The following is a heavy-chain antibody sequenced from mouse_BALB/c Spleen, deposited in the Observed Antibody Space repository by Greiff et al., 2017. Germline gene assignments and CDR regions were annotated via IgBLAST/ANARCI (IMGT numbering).Heavy chain of an antibody. CDR2: INPYNDGT. D-gene: IGHD2-3*01. V-gene: IGHV1-14*01. CDR3: ARGGDGPTDYYAMDY. CDR1: GYTFTSYV. J-gene: IGHJ4*01. Sequence: VQLQQSGPELVKPGASVKMSCKASGYTFTSYVMHWVKQKPGQGLEWIGYINPYNDGTKYNEKFKGKATLTSDKSSSTAYIELSSLTSEDSAVYYCARGGDGPTDYYAMDYWGQGTSVTVSS.